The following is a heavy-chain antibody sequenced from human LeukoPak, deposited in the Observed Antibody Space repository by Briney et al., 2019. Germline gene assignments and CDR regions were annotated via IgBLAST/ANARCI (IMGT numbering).Heavy chain of an antibody. CDR1: GGSINTANYY. Sequence: SETLTLTCTVSGGSINTANYYWGWLRQPPGKGLEWIGSIYYSETTYDNPSLKSRVTISIETSKNQFSLRLSSVTASDTAVYYCARQRADYYYYYVDVWGEGTTVAVS. CDR2: IYYSETT. CDR3: ARQRADYYYYYVDV. V-gene: IGHV4-39*01. J-gene: IGHJ6*03.